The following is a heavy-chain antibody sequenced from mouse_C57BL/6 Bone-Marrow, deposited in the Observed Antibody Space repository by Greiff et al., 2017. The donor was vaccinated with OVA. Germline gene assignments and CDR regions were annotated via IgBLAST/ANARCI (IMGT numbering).Heavy chain of an antibody. CDR3: AGDDEYDDGFDY. V-gene: IGHV5-4*01. CDR1: GFTFSSYA. D-gene: IGHD2-4*01. Sequence: EVHLVESGGGLVKPGGSLKLSCAASGFTFSSYAMSWVRQTPEKRLAWVATISDGGSYTYYPDNVKGRFTISRDNAKNNLYLQMSHLKSEDTAMDYCAGDDEYDDGFDYWGQGTTLTVSA. J-gene: IGHJ2*01. CDR2: ISDGGSYT.